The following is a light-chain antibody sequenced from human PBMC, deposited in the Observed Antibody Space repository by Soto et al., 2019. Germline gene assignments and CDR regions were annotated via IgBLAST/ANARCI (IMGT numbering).Light chain of an antibody. CDR2: GAS. Sequence: EVVMTQSPATLSASPGERVILSCSASQNIGSNLAWYQQRPGQAPRLLMYGASTRATETPARFSGSGSAKDFTLTISSLQSEDFAVYYCQQYNNWPPYTFGQGTKVDIK. J-gene: IGKJ2*01. CDR1: QNIGSN. V-gene: IGKV3-15*01. CDR3: QQYNNWPPYT.